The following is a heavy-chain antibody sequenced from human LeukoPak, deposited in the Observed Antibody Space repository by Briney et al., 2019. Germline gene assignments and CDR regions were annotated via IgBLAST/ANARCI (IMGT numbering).Heavy chain of an antibody. CDR1: GFSFSNFW. J-gene: IGHJ4*02. CDR3: AKGGDTAYRATHY. D-gene: IGHD5-18*01. CDR2: VKQDGSEK. Sequence: GGSLRLSCAASGFSFSNFWMSWVRQAPGEGLEWVAKVKQDGSEKYYLDSVKGRFNTSRDNAKNSLYLQMNTLRAEDTAVYFCAKGGDTAYRATHYWGQGTLVTVSS. V-gene: IGHV3-7*01.